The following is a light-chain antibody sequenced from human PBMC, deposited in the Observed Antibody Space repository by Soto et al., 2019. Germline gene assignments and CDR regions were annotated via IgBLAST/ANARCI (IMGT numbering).Light chain of an antibody. Sequence: QSVLTQPPSVSGAPGQRGTISCTGSSSNIGAGYDVHWYQQLPGTAPKLLIYGNSNRPSGVPDRFSGSKSGTSASLAITGLQAEDEADYYCQSYDSILSAYVFGTGTKLPDL. CDR1: SSNIGAGYD. V-gene: IGLV1-40*01. CDR3: QSYDSILSAYV. J-gene: IGLJ1*01. CDR2: GNS.